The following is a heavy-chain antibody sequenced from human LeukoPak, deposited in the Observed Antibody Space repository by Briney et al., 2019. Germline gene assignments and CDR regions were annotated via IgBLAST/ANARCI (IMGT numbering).Heavy chain of an antibody. Sequence: GGSLRLSCAASGFTFSSYAMHWVRQSPGKGLEWVAVISYDGSNKYYADSVKGRFTISRDNSKNTLYLQMNSLRAEDTAVYYCARGIAAAGGAYYYGMDVWGKGTTVTVSS. CDR1: GFTFSSYA. V-gene: IGHV3-30*04. CDR2: ISYDGSNK. D-gene: IGHD6-13*01. CDR3: ARGIAAAGGAYYYGMDV. J-gene: IGHJ6*04.